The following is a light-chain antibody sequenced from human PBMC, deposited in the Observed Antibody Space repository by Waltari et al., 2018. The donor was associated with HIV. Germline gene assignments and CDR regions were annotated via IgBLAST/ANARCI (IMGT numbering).Light chain of an antibody. CDR2: SAS. Sequence: EIVMTQSPVTLSVSPGERATLSCRASQNISSNLAWYQQKPGQAPRLLIYSASTRASAIPARFSGSGSGTEFTLTISSLQSEDCAVYFCQQCNNWLLTFGGGTKVEIK. V-gene: IGKV3-15*01. CDR3: QQCNNWLLT. CDR1: QNISSN. J-gene: IGKJ4*01.